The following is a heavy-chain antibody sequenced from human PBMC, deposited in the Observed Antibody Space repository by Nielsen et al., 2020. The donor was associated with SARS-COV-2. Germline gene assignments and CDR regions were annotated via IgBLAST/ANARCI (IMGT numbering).Heavy chain of an antibody. CDR2: IAFDGSRE. CDR3: ARAPRTGYCSGGSCPNFYYYGMDV. J-gene: IGHJ6*02. CDR1: GFTFSSYA. D-gene: IGHD2-15*01. Sequence: GGSLRLSCAASGFTFSSYAMHWVRQAPGKGLDWVAVIAFDGSREWYADSVRGRFTISRDNSNNTLYLHMNSLSTEDTAVYFCARAPRTGYCSGGSCPNFYYYGMDVWGQGTTVTVSS. V-gene: IGHV3-30-3*01.